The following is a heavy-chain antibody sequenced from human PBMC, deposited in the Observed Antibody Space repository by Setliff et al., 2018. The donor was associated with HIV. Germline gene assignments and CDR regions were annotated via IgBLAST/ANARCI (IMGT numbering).Heavy chain of an antibody. J-gene: IGHJ5*02. V-gene: IGHV1-2*02. Sequence: ASVKVSCKASGYTFTGYYMHWVRRAPGQGLEWMGWINPNNGGTNYAQKFQGRVTMTRDTSISTAYMELSRLRSDDTAVYYCARDFGGYCSSMSCPGLFDPWGQGTLVTVS. CDR3: ARDFGGYCSSMSCPGLFDP. CDR1: GYTFTGYY. CDR2: INPNNGGT. D-gene: IGHD2-2*01.